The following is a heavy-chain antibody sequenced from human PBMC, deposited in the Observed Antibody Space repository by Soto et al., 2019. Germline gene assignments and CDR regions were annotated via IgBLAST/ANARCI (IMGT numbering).Heavy chain of an antibody. V-gene: IGHV4-4*02. CDR2: VYHTGDT. Sequence: SETLSLTCGVSGGTVASSHRWSWVRQSPGRGLEWIGNVYHTGDTNFNPSLQSRVTFSVDKSNNQFSLRLTSVTAADTAVYFCAREIVTAGGNNYFDPWGPGTRVTVSS. CDR3: AREIVTAGGNNYFDP. J-gene: IGHJ5*02. D-gene: IGHD2-21*02. CDR1: GGTVASSHR.